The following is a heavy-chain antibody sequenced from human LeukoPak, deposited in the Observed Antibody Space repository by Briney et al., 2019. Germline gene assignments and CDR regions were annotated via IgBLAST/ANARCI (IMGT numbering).Heavy chain of an antibody. Sequence: KSSETLSLTCAVSGDSISSDNWWSWVRQPPGKGLEWIGEMYHSGSTNYNPSLKSRVTISVNKPKNQFSLKLSSVTAADTAVYYCARRYSNTWYGVWGQGTLVTVSS. CDR1: GDSISSDNW. J-gene: IGHJ4*02. V-gene: IGHV4-4*02. CDR2: MYHSGST. CDR3: ARRYSNTWYGV. D-gene: IGHD6-13*01.